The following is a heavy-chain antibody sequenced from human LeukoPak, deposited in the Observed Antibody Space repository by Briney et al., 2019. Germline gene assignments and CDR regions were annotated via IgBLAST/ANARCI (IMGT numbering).Heavy chain of an antibody. CDR3: ARDTVAGNFDY. CDR2: MYTSGST. J-gene: IGHJ4*02. CDR1: GGSISSGSYY. D-gene: IGHD6-19*01. V-gene: IGHV4-61*02. Sequence: SQTLSLTCTVSGGSISSGSYYWSWIRQPAGKGLEWIGRMYTSGSTNYNPSLKSRVTISVDTSKNQFSLKLSSVTAADTAVYYCARDTVAGNFDYWGQGTLVTVSS.